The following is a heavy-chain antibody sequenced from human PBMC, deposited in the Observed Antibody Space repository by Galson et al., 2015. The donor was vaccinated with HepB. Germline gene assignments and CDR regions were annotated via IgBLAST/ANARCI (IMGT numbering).Heavy chain of an antibody. D-gene: IGHD1-7*01. CDR2: VSGYDASA. Sequence: SVKVSCKASGYDFDKYGLSWVRQAPGQGLEWMGWVSGYDASANYSPKFQGRVTMTTQTSTGTAYLEMRSLRSDDTAVYYCARDSRLELQLNNYYSYGMDVWGQGTAVIVS. CDR1: GYDFDKYG. CDR3: ARDSRLELQLNNYYSYGMDV. J-gene: IGHJ6*02. V-gene: IGHV1-18*01.